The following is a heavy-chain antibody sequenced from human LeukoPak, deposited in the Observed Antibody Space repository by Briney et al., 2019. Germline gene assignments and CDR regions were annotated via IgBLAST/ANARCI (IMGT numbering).Heavy chain of an antibody. D-gene: IGHD6-13*01. CDR2: INHSGST. Sequence: KASXTXSLTCAXYGXSFSGYYWSWIRQPPGKGLEWIGEINHSGSTNYNPSLKRRVTISVDPSKNQFSLKLSSVTAADTAVYYCARGQIAAKTLDYWGQGTLVTVSS. CDR1: GXSFSGYY. J-gene: IGHJ4*02. CDR3: ARGQIAAKTLDY. V-gene: IGHV4-34*01.